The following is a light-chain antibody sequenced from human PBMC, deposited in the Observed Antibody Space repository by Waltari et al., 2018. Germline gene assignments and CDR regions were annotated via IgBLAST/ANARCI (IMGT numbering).Light chain of an antibody. Sequence: SYELIQPPSLSLSPGQTASITCSGDKLGDKYACWYQQKPGQSPVLVIYQDNKRPSGIHERVAGSNSRNTATLTISGTQTMDEADYYCQAWDSDTDVVFGGGTKLTVL. V-gene: IGLV3-1*01. CDR1: KLGDKY. CDR3: QAWDSDTDVV. CDR2: QDN. J-gene: IGLJ2*01.